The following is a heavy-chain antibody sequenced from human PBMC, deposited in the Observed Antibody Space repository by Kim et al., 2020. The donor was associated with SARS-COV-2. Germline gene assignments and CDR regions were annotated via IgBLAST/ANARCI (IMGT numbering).Heavy chain of an antibody. D-gene: IGHD3-22*01. V-gene: IGHV1-18*01. Sequence: ASVKVSCKASGYTFTSYCISWVRQAPGQGLEWMGWISAYNGNTNYAQKLQGRVTMTTDTSTSTAYMELRSLRSDDTAVYYCATKYYYDSSGYLNWGQGTLVTVSS. CDR1: GYTFTSYC. J-gene: IGHJ4*02. CDR2: ISAYNGNT. CDR3: ATKYYYDSSGYLN.